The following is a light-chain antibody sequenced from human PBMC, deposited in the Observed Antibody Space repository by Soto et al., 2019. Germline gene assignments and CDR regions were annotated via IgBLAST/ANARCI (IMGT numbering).Light chain of an antibody. J-gene: IGKJ4*01. CDR2: YAS. CDR3: QQYNDWPLT. Sequence: EIVMTQSPATLSVSPGERATLSCRASQSVNSNLAWYQQKPGQAPRLLIYYASTRATGIPARFSGSGSGTEFTRTISSLQSEDFAVYYCQQYNDWPLTFGGETKVDIK. CDR1: QSVNSN. V-gene: IGKV3-15*01.